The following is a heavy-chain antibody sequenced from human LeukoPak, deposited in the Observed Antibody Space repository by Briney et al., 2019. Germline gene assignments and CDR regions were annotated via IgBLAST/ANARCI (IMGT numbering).Heavy chain of an antibody. J-gene: IGHJ4*02. V-gene: IGHV1-69*05. CDR2: IIPIFGTA. CDR3: ASGYCSSTSCYSGIDY. CDR1: GGTFSSYA. D-gene: IGHD2-2*01. Sequence: SVKVSCKASGGTFSSYAIGWVRQAPGQGLEWMGGIIPIFGTANYAQKFQGRVTITTDESTSTAYMELSSLRSEDTAVYYCASGYCSSTSCYSGIDYWGQGTLVTVSS.